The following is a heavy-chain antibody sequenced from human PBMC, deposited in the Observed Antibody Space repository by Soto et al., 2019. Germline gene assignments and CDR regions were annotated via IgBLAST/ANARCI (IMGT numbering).Heavy chain of an antibody. V-gene: IGHV3-33*01. CDR3: AREGYSSGWYDY. J-gene: IGHJ4*02. Sequence: GGSLRLSCAASGFTFSSYGMHWVRQAPGKGLEWVAVIWYDGSNKYYADSVKGRFTISRDNSKNTLYLQMNSLRAEDTAVYYCAREGYSSGWYDYWGQGTLVTVSS. CDR1: GFTFSSYG. D-gene: IGHD6-19*01. CDR2: IWYDGSNK.